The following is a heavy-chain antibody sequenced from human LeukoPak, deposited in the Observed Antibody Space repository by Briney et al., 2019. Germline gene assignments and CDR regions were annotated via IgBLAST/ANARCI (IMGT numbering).Heavy chain of an antibody. CDR1: SGSFSGYY. CDR2: INHSGSA. V-gene: IGHV4-34*01. CDR3: ARNGFRFLVAEYFQH. Sequence: PSETLSHTCAVYSGSFSGYYWSWIRQPPGKGLEWIGEINHSGSANYYPSLKSRVTISVDTSKNQFSLKLSSVTAADTAVYYCARNGFRFLVAEYFQHWGQGTLVTVSS. J-gene: IGHJ1*01. D-gene: IGHD2-15*01.